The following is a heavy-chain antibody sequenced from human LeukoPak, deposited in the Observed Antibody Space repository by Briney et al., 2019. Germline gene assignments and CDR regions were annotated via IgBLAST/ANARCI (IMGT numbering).Heavy chain of an antibody. CDR1: GFTFSSYS. J-gene: IGHJ4*02. CDR3: ARGRSGE. V-gene: IGHV3-21*01. Sequence: GGSLRLSCAASGFTFSSYSKNWVRQAPGKGLEWVSTITSTSYTFYADSLKDRFTISRDNANNSLYLQMSSLRAEDAAVYYCARGRSGEWGQGTLVTVSS. CDR2: ITSTSYT.